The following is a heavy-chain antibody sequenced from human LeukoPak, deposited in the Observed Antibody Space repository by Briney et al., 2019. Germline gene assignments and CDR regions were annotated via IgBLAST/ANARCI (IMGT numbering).Heavy chain of an antibody. V-gene: IGHV4-38-2*02. Sequence: SETLSLTCTVSGGSIRSYYWTWIRQPPGKGLEWIGSIYHSGSTYYNPSLKSRVTISVDTSKNQFSLKLSSVTAADTAVYYCARGFRDRGGDFDYWGQGTLVTVSS. CDR2: IYHSGST. CDR3: ARGFRDRGGDFDY. CDR1: GGSIRSYY. D-gene: IGHD3-10*01. J-gene: IGHJ4*02.